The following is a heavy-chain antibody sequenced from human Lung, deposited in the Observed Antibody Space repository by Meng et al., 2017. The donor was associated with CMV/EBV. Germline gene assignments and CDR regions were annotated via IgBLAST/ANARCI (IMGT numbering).Heavy chain of an antibody. Sequence: GESXKISCAASGFSFSNYDMHWVRQAPGKGLEWVAIIRYDGSNKYNTDSVKGRFTISRDNSKNTLSLQMNSLGAEDTAVYYCAKNGQGTSGWFYFDLWGQ. CDR2: IRYDGSNK. V-gene: IGHV3-30*02. CDR3: AKNGQGTSGWFYFDL. D-gene: IGHD6-19*01. CDR1: GFSFSNYD. J-gene: IGHJ4*02.